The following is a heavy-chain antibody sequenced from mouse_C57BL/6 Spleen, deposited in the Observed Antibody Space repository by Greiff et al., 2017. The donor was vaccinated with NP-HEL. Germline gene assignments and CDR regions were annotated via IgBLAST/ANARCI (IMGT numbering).Heavy chain of an antibody. CDR2: IDPSDSET. CDR1: GYTFTSYW. J-gene: IGHJ4*01. Sequence: QVQLQQPGAELVRPGSSVKLSCKASGYTFTSYWMHWVKQRPIQGLEWIGNIDPSDSETHYNQKFKDKATLTVDKSSSTAYMQLSSLTSEDSAVYNCARWRGSSSYAMDYWGQGTSVTVSS. D-gene: IGHD1-1*01. CDR3: ARWRGSSSYAMDY. V-gene: IGHV1-52*01.